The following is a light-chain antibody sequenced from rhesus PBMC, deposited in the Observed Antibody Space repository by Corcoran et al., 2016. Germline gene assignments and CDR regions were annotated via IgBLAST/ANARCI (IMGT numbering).Light chain of an antibody. CDR3: YQGSSRYRT. CDR1: QRLIRY. V-gene: IGKV3-10*01. CDR2: GAS. J-gene: IGKJ4*01. Sequence: QVILTQSPATLSFSPGQTATLSCRASQRLIRYLAWYQQQPGQAPRLLILGASCRATGIPDRFSGSGSGTDFTLTISSLEREDVGVYHCYQGSSRYRTIGGGNKVEVK.